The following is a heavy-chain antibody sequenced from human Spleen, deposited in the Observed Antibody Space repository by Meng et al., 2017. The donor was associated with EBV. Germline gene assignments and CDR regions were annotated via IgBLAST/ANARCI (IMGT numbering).Heavy chain of an antibody. D-gene: IGHD3-9*01. Sequence: VQVVQSGAGVKRPGASVKVSCKASGYTFPGNYIHWVRQAPGQGLEWMGRINPNSGGKKVAQRFQGRVTMTRDTSISTAYMEVSSLTSDDTAVYYCARVDYDFLTGQSYFDPWGQGTLVTVSS. CDR1: GYTFPGNY. V-gene: IGHV1-2*06. J-gene: IGHJ5*02. CDR2: INPNSGGK. CDR3: ARVDYDFLTGQSYFDP.